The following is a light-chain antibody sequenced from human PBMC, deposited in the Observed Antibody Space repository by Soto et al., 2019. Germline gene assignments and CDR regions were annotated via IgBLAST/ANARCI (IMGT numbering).Light chain of an antibody. J-gene: IGKJ5*01. CDR2: DAY. CDR3: QQRHMCPIT. V-gene: IGKV3-11*01. CDR1: QSFRGL. Sequence: EVVLTQSPVTLSLSPGERATLSCRASQSFRGLLAWYQQKPGQAPRLLIYDAYNRATGIPPRFSGSGSGTDFTLTISSLEPEDSAVYYCQQRHMCPITFGQGTRLAIK.